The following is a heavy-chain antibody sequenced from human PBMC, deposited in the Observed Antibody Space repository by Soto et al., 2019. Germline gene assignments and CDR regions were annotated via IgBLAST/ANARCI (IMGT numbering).Heavy chain of an antibody. J-gene: IGHJ5*02. CDR3: ARDHLPYDILTGYSYWFDP. Sequence: PGGSLRLSSAASGFTFDDYGMSWVRHAPGKGLEWVSGINWNGGSTGYADSVKGRFTISRDNAKNSPYLQMNSLRAEDTALYYYARDHLPYDILTGYSYWFDPWGQGTLVTVSS. CDR1: GFTFDDYG. D-gene: IGHD3-9*01. V-gene: IGHV3-20*04. CDR2: INWNGGST.